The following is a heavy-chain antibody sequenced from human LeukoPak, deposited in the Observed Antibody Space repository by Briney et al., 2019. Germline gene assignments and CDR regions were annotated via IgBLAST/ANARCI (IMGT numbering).Heavy chain of an antibody. CDR2: ITGSGDST. CDR3: AKVTDSYGSGTYPNDF. J-gene: IGHJ4*02. D-gene: IGHD3-10*01. V-gene: IGHV3-23*01. Sequence: HPGGSLRLSCAASGFTFSSYGMHWVRQAPGKGLEWVSSITGSGDSTYYADSVKGRFTISRDNSKNTLYLQMNSLRADDTAVYYCAKVTDSYGSGTYPNDFWGQGTLVTVSS. CDR1: GFTFSSYG.